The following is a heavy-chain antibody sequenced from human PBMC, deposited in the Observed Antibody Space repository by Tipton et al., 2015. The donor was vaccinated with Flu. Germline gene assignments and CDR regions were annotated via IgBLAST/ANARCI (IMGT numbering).Heavy chain of an antibody. CDR1: GGSISSSSYY. CDR2: IYYSGST. Sequence: TLSLTCTVSGGSISSSSYYWGWIRQPPGKGLEWIGSIYYSGSTYYNPSLKSRVTISVDTSKNQFSLKLSSVTAADTAVYYCARRIAARPAGRRFDPWGQGTLVTVSS. J-gene: IGHJ5*02. CDR3: ARRIAARPAGRRFDP. V-gene: IGHV4-39*01. D-gene: IGHD6-6*01.